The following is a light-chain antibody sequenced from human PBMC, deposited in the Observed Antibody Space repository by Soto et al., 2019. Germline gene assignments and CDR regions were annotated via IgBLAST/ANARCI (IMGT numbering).Light chain of an antibody. CDR1: STDFENYNL. Sequence: QSALTQPASVSGSPGQSITISCTRSSTDFENYNLVSWYQHCPDKAPKLIVYEGTKRPSEISNRFSASESDSTASLTISGLQPEDEADYYCSSYVGSSGRVVFGGGTQLTVL. CDR3: SSYVGSSGRVV. J-gene: IGLJ2*01. CDR2: EGT. V-gene: IGLV2-23*01.